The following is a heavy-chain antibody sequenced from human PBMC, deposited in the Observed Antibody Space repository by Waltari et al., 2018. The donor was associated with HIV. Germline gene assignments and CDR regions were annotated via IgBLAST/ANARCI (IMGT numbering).Heavy chain of an antibody. Sequence: QEQLVEPGGDVVQPGRSLRLSCAASGFTFSKYGMHWVRQAPGKGLEWVAVILYNGIERLYADSVKGRFTISRDNSKNTLYLQMNNLTPEDSGLYYCAKDLRAEAGIGYNWFDPWGQGTLVTVSS. CDR2: ILYNGIER. J-gene: IGHJ5*02. CDR3: AKDLRAEAGIGYNWFDP. D-gene: IGHD6-19*01. CDR1: GFTFSKYG. V-gene: IGHV3-30*18.